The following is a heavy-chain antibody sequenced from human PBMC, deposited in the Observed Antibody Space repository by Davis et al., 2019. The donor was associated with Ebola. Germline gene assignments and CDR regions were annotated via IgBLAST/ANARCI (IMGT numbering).Heavy chain of an antibody. CDR2: ISAYNGNT. D-gene: IGHD5-18*01. V-gene: IGHV1-18*01. CDR3: ARDARWIQLWLIDY. J-gene: IGHJ4*02. CDR1: GYTFTSYG. Sequence: ASVKVSCKASGYTFTSYGISWVRQAPGQGLEWMGWISAYNGNTNYAQKLQGRVTMTTDTSTSTAYMELRSLRSDDTAVYYCARDARWIQLWLIDYWGQGTLVTVSS.